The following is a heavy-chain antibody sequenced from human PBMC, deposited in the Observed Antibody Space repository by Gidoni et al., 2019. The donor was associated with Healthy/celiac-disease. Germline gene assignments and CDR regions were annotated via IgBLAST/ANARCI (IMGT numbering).Heavy chain of an antibody. D-gene: IGHD1-1*01. CDR2: IYYSGST. CDR1: GGSISSYY. V-gene: IGHV4-59*01. CDR3: ARVFRDIDWNDAHDDAFDI. J-gene: IGHJ3*02. Sequence: QVQLQASGPGLVKPSETLSLTCTVSGGSISSYYWSWSRQPPGKGLEWIGDIYYSGSTNYNPSLKSRVTISVDTSKNQFSLKLSSVTAADTAVYYCARVFRDIDWNDAHDDAFDIWGQGTMVTVSS.